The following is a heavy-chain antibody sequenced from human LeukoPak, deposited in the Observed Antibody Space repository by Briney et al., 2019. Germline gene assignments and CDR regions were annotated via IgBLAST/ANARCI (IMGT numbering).Heavy chain of an antibody. CDR1: GGTFSSYA. D-gene: IGHD3-22*01. CDR2: IIPILGIA. Sequence: SVKVSCKASGGTFSSYAISWVRQAPGQGLEWMGRIIPILGIANYAQKFQGRATITADKSTSTAYMELSSLRSEDTAVYYCARGPDYYDSSGYYYGVPQIDYWGQGTLVTVSS. V-gene: IGHV1-69*04. CDR3: ARGPDYYDSSGYYYGVPQIDY. J-gene: IGHJ4*02.